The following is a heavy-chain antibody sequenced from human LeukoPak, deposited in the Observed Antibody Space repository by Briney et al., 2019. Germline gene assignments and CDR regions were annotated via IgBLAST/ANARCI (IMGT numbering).Heavy chain of an antibody. J-gene: IGHJ4*02. CDR1: GFTFNTYG. D-gene: IGHD5-12*01. CDR2: INHSGST. CDR3: ARALVAHIDY. Sequence: PGGSLRLSCAASGFTFNTYGMSWVRQPPGKGLEWIGEINHSGSTNYNPSLKSRVTISVDTSKNQFSLKLSSVTAADTAVYYCARALVAHIDYWGQGTLVTVSS. V-gene: IGHV4-34*01.